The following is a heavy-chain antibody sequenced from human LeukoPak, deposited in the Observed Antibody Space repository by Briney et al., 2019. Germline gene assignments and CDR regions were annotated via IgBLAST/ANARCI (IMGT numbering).Heavy chain of an antibody. CDR3: AGGAYYDILTGYPVFDY. CDR2: ISYDGSNK. V-gene: IGHV3-30-3*01. J-gene: IGHJ4*02. D-gene: IGHD3-9*01. CDR1: GFTFSSYA. Sequence: GGSLRLSCAASGFTFSSYAMHWVRQAPGKGLEWVAVISYDGSNKYYADSVKGRFTISRDNSKNTLYLQMNSLRAEDTAVYYCAGGAYYDILTGYPVFDYWGQGTLVTVSS.